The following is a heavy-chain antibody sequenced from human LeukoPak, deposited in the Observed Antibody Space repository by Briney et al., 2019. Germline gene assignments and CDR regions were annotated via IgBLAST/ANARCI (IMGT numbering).Heavy chain of an antibody. Sequence: TGVSLRLSCAASGFPFSPLWMSWVPQAPGKALVCVTNIKQGGNEKYYVDSVKGRFPISRDNAQNALSLQMNSLRAEDTAVYYCARDPRLHYYMDVWGKGTTVTVSS. CDR3: ARDPRLHYYMDV. V-gene: IGHV3-7*01. CDR1: GFPFSPLW. J-gene: IGHJ6*03. CDR2: IKQGGNEK.